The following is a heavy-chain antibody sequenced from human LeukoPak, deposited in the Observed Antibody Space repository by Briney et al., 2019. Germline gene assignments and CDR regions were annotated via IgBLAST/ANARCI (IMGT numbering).Heavy chain of an antibody. Sequence: SVKVSCKASGGTFSSYAISWVRQAPGQGLEWMRGIIPIFGTANYAQKFQGRVTITADESTSTAYMELSSLRSEDTAVYYCARGAPSRLPAAFNWFDPWGQGTLVTVSS. J-gene: IGHJ5*02. CDR1: GGTFSSYA. CDR2: IIPIFGTA. V-gene: IGHV1-69*01. D-gene: IGHD2-2*01. CDR3: ARGAPSRLPAAFNWFDP.